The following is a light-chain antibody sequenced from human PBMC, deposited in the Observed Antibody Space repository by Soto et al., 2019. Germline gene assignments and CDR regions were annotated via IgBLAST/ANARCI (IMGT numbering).Light chain of an antibody. CDR2: AAS. CDR3: QHLNSYPLT. Sequence: IKLSQSPSSLSASVRDRVTITCRASQGISSYLAWYQQKPGKAPKLLIYAASTLKSGVPSRFSGSGSGTEFSLTISNLQPEDFATYYCQHLNSYPLTFAGGTKVAIK. J-gene: IGKJ4*01. CDR1: QGISSY. V-gene: IGKV1-9*01.